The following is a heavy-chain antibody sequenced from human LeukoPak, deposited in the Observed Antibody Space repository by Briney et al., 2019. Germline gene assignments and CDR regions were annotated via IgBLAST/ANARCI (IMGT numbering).Heavy chain of an antibody. V-gene: IGHV2-5*01. J-gene: IGHJ3*02. CDR2: IYWNDDK. CDR3: AHSLTGQLRYFDWLPTPADAFDI. Sequence: ESGPTLVKPTQTLTLTCTFSGFSLSTSGVGVGWIRQPPGKALEWLALIYWNDDKRYSPSLKSRLTITKDTSKNQVVLTMTNMDPVDTATYYCAHSLTGQLRYFDWLPTPADAFDIWGQGTMVTVSS. D-gene: IGHD3-9*01. CDR1: GFSLSTSGVG.